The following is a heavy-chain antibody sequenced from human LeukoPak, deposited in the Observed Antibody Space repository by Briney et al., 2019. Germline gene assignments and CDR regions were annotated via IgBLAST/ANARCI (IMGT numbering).Heavy chain of an antibody. J-gene: IGHJ3*02. D-gene: IGHD5-18*01. CDR3: ARGPPLYSYGYQGAFDI. CDR2: INHSGST. V-gene: IGHV4-34*01. Sequence: SETLSLTCAVYGGSFSGYYWSWIRQPPGKGLEWIGEINHSGSTNYNPSLKSRVIISVDTSKNQFSLKLSSVTAADTAVYYCARGPPLYSYGYQGAFDIWGQGTMVTVSS. CDR1: GGSFSGYY.